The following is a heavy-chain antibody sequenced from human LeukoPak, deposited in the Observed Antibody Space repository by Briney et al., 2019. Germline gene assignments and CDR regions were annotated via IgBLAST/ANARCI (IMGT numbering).Heavy chain of an antibody. CDR3: ARLASYHDF. Sequence: SETLSLTCTVSGASISHYYWSWIRQTPEKGLERMGHIHTSGGSSPYPSLKSRLTMSIETSRNQFSPKLTSVPAADTAVYFCARLASYHDFWGQGDLVTVSS. V-gene: IGHV4-4*09. J-gene: IGHJ4*02. CDR2: IHTSGGS. CDR1: GASISHYY. D-gene: IGHD1-26*01.